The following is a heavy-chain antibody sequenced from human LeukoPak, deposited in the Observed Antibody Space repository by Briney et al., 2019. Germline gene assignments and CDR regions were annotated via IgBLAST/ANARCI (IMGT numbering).Heavy chain of an antibody. V-gene: IGHV4-59*01. CDR2: IYPCGST. CDR1: GASISRYY. Sequence: PSETLSLTCTVSGASISRYYWSWIRQPPGEGLEWMGCIYPCGSTTYNPSLQRRVAISVATSKNQFSLRLSSVTAADTGIYYCAGAPSHYGAFDNWGQGTLVTVSS. J-gene: IGHJ4*02. D-gene: IGHD4-17*01. CDR3: AGAPSHYGAFDN.